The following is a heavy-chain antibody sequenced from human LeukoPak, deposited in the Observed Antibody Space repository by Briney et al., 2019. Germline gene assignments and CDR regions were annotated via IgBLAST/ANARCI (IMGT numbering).Heavy chain of an antibody. J-gene: IGHJ4*02. CDR2: ISSSSSTI. D-gene: IGHD1-26*01. V-gene: IGHV3-48*04. Sequence: PRGSLRLSCAASGFTFSSYSMNWVRQAPGKGLEWVSYISSSSSTIYYADSVKGRFTISRDNAKNSLYLQMNSLRAEDTAVYYCAREPTWEPWAYYFDYWGQGTLVTVSS. CDR1: GFTFSSYS. CDR3: AREPTWEPWAYYFDY.